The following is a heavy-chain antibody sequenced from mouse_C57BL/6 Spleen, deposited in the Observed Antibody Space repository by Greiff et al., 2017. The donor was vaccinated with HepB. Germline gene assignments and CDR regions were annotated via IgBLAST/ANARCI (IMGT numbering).Heavy chain of an antibody. V-gene: IGHV1-55*01. D-gene: IGHD2-1*01. CDR3: ARKGNYDAMDY. CDR1: GYTFTSYW. CDR2: IYPGSGST. J-gene: IGHJ4*01. Sequence: VQLQQPGAELVKPGASVKMSCKASGYTFTSYWITWVKQRPGQGLEWIGDIYPGSGSTNYNEKFKRKATLTVDTSSSTAYMQLSSLTSDDSSVYYCARKGNYDAMDYWGQVTSVTVSS.